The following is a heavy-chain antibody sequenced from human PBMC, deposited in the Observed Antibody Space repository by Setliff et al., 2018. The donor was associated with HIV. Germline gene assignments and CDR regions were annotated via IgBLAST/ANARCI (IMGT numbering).Heavy chain of an antibody. D-gene: IGHD3-10*01. CDR3: ARDGPLEGSYRYYYYYMDV. V-gene: IGHV4-59*11. CDR1: GGSISSHY. J-gene: IGHJ6*03. CDR2: IYYSGST. Sequence: KPSETLSLTCTVSGGSISSHYWSWIRQPPGKGLEWVGYIYYSGSTNYNPSLKSRVTIPVDTSKNQFSLKLSAVTAADTAVYYCARDGPLEGSYRYYYYYMDVWGKGTTVTVSS.